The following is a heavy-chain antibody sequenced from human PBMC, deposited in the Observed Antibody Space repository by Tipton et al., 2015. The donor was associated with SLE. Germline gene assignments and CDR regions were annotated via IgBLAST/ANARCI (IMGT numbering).Heavy chain of an antibody. J-gene: IGHJ3*02. CDR1: GFTFSTYT. Sequence: SLRLSCAASGFTFSTYTMHWVRQAPGKGLVWVSRINSDESSTSYADSVKGRFTISRDNAKNTLYLQMNSLRVEDTAVYYCARGRDYYDSSGADAFDIWGQGTMVTVSS. D-gene: IGHD3-22*01. CDR2: INSDESST. V-gene: IGHV3-74*01. CDR3: ARGRDYYDSSGADAFDI.